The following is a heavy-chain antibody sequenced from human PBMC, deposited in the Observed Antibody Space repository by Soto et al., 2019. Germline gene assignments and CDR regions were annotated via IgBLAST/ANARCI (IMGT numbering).Heavy chain of an antibody. V-gene: IGHV3-30*18. CDR2: MSYDGSNK. CDR1: GFTFSSYG. Sequence: QVQLVESGGGVVQPGRSLRLSCAASGFTFSSYGIHWVRQAPGKGLEWVAVMSYDGSNKYYADSVKGRFTISRDNSKKTVYLQMNSLRAEDTAVYSCANDREWGFWSGYGSYFADWGQGTLVTVSS. CDR3: ANDREWGFWSGYGSYFAD. J-gene: IGHJ4*02. D-gene: IGHD3-3*01.